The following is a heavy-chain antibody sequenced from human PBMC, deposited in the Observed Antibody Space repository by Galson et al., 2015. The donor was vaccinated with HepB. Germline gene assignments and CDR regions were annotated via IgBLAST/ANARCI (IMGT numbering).Heavy chain of an antibody. V-gene: IGHV3-33*01. J-gene: IGHJ4*02. CDR2: IWYDGSNK. Sequence: SLRLSCAASGFTFSSYAMHWVRQAPGKGLEWAAVIWYDGSNKYYADSVKGRFTISRDNYKNTLYLQMNSLRAEDTAVYYCARGARITMVHVVSAGSDYWGQGTLVTVSS. CDR1: GFTFSSYA. CDR3: ARGARITMVHVVSAGSDY. D-gene: IGHD3-10*01.